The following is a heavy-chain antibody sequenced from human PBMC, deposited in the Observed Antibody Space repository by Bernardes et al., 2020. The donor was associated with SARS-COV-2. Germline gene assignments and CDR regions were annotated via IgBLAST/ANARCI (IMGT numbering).Heavy chain of an antibody. CDR3: ARGKGTRAHQCYYGMDV. J-gene: IGHJ6*02. V-gene: IGHV3-23*01. Sequence: GGSLRLSCAASGFTFSSYAMNWVRQAPGKGLEWVSLISASDGTYYAESVKGRFTTSRDNSKNTLHLQMNSLGAEDTAVYYCARGKGTRAHQCYYGMDVWGQGTTVSVSS. CDR1: GFTFSSYA. CDR2: ISASDGT.